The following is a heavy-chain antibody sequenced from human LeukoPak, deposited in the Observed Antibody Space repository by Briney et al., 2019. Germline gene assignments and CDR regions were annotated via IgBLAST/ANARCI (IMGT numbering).Heavy chain of an antibody. CDR2: ISSSSSYI. V-gene: IGHV3-21*01. Sequence: GGSLRLSCAASGFTFSSYSMNWVRQAPGKGLEWVSSISSSSSYIYYADSVKGRFTISRDNAKNSLYLQMNSLRAEDTAVYYCASLNYASSGYPGGAFDIWGQGTMVTVSS. D-gene: IGHD3-22*01. CDR3: ASLNYASSGYPGGAFDI. CDR1: GFTFSSYS. J-gene: IGHJ3*02.